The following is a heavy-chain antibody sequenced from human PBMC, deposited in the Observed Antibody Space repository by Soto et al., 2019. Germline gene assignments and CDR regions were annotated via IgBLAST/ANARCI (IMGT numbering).Heavy chain of an antibody. D-gene: IGHD6-19*01. CDR2: INPNGGST. CDR1: GYTFINYY. Sequence: QVQLVQSGAEVKKPGASVKASCKASGYTFINYYMHWVRQAPGQGVEWMGIINPNGGSTTYAQKFQGRVTLTRDTSTNTVNMELSSLRSEDTAVYYCAREKWLVRRNDPFDIWGQGTMVTVSS. V-gene: IGHV1-46*01. J-gene: IGHJ3*02. CDR3: AREKWLVRRNDPFDI.